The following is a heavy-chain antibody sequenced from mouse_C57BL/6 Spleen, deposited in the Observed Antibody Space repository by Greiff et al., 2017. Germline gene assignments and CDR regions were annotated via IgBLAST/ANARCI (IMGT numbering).Heavy chain of an antibody. V-gene: IGHV1-55*01. D-gene: IGHD1-1*01. CDR1: GYTFTSYW. CDR3: ARSHTVVAPYFDV. CDR2: IYPGSGST. Sequence: QVQLQQPGAELVKPGASVKMSCKASGYTFTSYWITWVKQRPGQGLEWIGDIYPGSGSTNYNEKFKSKATLTVDTSSSTAFMQLSSLTSEDSAVYYCARSHTVVAPYFDVWGTGTTVTVSS. J-gene: IGHJ1*03.